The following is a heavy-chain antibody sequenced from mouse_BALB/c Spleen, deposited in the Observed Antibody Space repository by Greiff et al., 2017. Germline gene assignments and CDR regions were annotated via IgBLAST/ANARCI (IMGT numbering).Heavy chain of an antibody. CDR2: ISDGGSYT. J-gene: IGHJ3*01. Sequence: EVQVVESGGGLVKPGGSLKLSCAASGFTFSDYYMYWVRQTPEKRLEWVATISDGGSYTYYPDSVKGRFTISRDNAKNNLYLQMSSLKSEDTAMYYCAGYEAYWGQGTLVTVSA. CDR1: GFTFSDYY. D-gene: IGHD1-2*01. CDR3: AGYEAY. V-gene: IGHV5-4*02.